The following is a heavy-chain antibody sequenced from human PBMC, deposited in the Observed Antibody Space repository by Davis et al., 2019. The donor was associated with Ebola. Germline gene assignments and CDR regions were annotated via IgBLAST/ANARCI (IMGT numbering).Heavy chain of an antibody. V-gene: IGHV1-46*01. D-gene: IGHD3-3*01. J-gene: IGHJ6*03. CDR1: GYTFTGYY. Sequence: ASVKVSCKASGYTFTGYYMHWVRQAPGQGLEWMGIINPSGGSTSYAQKFQGRVTMTRDTSTSTVYMELSSLRSEDTAVYYCAREKNHSSTYYDFWSGYYHYYYYYMDVWGKGTTVTVSS. CDR3: AREKNHSSTYYDFWSGYYHYYYYYMDV. CDR2: INPSGGST.